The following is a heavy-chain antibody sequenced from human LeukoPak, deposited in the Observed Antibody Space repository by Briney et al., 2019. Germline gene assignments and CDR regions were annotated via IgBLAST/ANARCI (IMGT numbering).Heavy chain of an antibody. D-gene: IGHD2-21*01. CDR3: ARAAPNISGDGSGSVDY. CDR2: IIPIFGTA. J-gene: IGHJ4*02. V-gene: IGHV1-69*06. Sequence: SVKVSCKASGGTFSSYAISWVRQAPGQGLEWMGGIIPIFGTANYAQKFQGRVTITADKSTSTAYMELSSLRSEDTAVYYCARAAPNISGDGSGSVDYWGQGTLVTVSS. CDR1: GGTFSSYA.